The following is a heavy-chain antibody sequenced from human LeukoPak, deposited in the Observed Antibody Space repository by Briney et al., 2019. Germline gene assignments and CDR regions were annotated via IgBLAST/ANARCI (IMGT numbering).Heavy chain of an antibody. V-gene: IGHV4-30-2*01. J-gene: IGHJ4*02. D-gene: IGHD2-2*01. CDR2: IYLGGTT. CDR3: ARGRGIVPSAMWDF. Sequence: SQTLSLTCAVSGGSISSGVYSWSWIRQPPGKGLEWIGYIYLGGTTQYNPSLKSRVTMSLDTSKNQFSLKLSSVTAADTAVYYCARGRGIVPSAMWDFWGQGTLVTVSS. CDR1: GGSISSGVYS.